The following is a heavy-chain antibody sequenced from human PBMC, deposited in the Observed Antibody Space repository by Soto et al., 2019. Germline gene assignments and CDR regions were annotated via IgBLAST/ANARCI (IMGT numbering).Heavy chain of an antibody. D-gene: IGHD6-19*01. Sequence: SETLSLTCTVSGGSISSGDYYWSWIRQPPGKGLEWIGYIYYSGSTYYNPSLKSRVTISVDTSKNQFSLKLSSVTAADTAVYYCARAVSEGAYSSGWYKDYWGQGTLVTVSS. CDR1: GGSISSGDYY. CDR2: IYYSGST. V-gene: IGHV4-30-4*01. CDR3: ARAVSEGAYSSGWYKDY. J-gene: IGHJ4*02.